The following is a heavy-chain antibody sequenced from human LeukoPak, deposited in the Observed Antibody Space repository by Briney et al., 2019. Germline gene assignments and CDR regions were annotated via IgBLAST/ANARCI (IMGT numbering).Heavy chain of an antibody. CDR2: INHSGST. CDR3: ARQGSWVWGSYPRY. D-gene: IGHD3-16*02. CDR1: GVSFSGYY. V-gene: IGHV4-34*01. Sequence: SETLSLTCAVYGVSFSGYYWSWIRQPPGKGLEWIGEINHSGSTNYNPSLKSRVTISVDTSKNQFSLKLSSVTAADTAVYYCARQGSWVWGSYPRYWGQGTLVTVSS. J-gene: IGHJ4*02.